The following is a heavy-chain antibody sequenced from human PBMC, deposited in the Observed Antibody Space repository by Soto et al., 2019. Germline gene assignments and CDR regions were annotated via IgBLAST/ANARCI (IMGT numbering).Heavy chain of an antibody. J-gene: IGHJ4*01. CDR1: GGSISSSSYY. Sequence: QLQLQESGPGLVKPSETLSLTCTVSGGSISSSSYYWGWIRQPPGKGLEWIGSIYYSGSTYYNPSLKSRVTISVDTSKNQFSLKLSSVTAADTAVYYCATRSRGISGIDYWGHGTLVTVSS. D-gene: IGHD1-20*01. V-gene: IGHV4-39*01. CDR3: ATRSRGISGIDY. CDR2: IYYSGST.